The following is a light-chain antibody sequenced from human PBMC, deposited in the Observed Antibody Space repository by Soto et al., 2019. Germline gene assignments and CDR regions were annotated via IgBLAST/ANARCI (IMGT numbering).Light chain of an antibody. CDR3: QQYYSTLLT. J-gene: IGKJ4*01. CDR1: QSVLYSSNNKNY. V-gene: IGKV4-1*01. CDR2: WAS. Sequence: DIVITQSPDALAFSLGERATINCKSSQSVLYSSNNKNYLAWYQQKPGQPPKLLIYWASTRESGVPDRFSGSGSGTDFTLTISSLQAEDVAVYYCQQYYSTLLTFGGGTKVDI.